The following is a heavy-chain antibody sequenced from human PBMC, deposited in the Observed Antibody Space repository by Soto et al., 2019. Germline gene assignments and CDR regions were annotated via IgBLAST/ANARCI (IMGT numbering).Heavy chain of an antibody. CDR3: ARFSSQVDYDETTH. CDR1: GYSISSGYY. J-gene: IGHJ4*02. Sequence: SETLSLTCAVSGYSISSGYYWGWIRQPPGKGLEWIGCIYLSGSTYYNPSLKSRVTITRDTSASTAYMELSSLRSEDTAVYYCARFSSQVDYDETTHWGQRTLVTVSS. V-gene: IGHV4-38-2*01. CDR2: IYLSGST. D-gene: IGHD4-17*01.